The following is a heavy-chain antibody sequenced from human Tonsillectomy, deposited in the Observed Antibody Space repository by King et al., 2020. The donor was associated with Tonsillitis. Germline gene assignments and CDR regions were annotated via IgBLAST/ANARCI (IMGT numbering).Heavy chain of an antibody. V-gene: IGHV3-21*01. CDR1: GFTFSSYS. Sequence: VQLVESGGGLVKPGGSLRLSCAASGFTFSSYSMNWVRQAPGKGLEWVSSISSTSSYIYYADSVKGRFTISRDNAKNSLYLQMNSLRAEDTAVYYCARDPLGVVRLYYMDVWDKGTTVTVSS. D-gene: IGHD3-3*01. CDR2: ISSTSSYI. J-gene: IGHJ6*03. CDR3: ARDPLGVVRLYYMDV.